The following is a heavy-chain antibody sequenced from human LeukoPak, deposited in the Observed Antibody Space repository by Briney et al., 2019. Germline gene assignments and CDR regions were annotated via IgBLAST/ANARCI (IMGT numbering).Heavy chain of an antibody. CDR2: IYHSGST. J-gene: IGHJ4*02. D-gene: IGHD3-3*01. CDR1: GGSISSGGYY. CDR3: ARSLWSGLDY. Sequence: SETLSLTCTVSGGSISSGGYYWSWIRQPPGKGLEWIGYIYHSGSTYYNPSLKSRVTISVDRSKNQFSLKLSSVTAADTAVYYCARSLWSGLDYWGQGTLVTVSS. V-gene: IGHV4-30-2*01.